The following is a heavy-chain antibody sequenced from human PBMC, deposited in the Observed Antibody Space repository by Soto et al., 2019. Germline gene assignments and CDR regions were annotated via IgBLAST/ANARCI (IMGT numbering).Heavy chain of an antibody. Sequence: ASVKVSCKASGYTFTGYYMHWVRQAPGQGLEWMGWINPNSGGTNYAQKFQGRVTMTRDTSISTAYMELSRLRSDDTAVYYCARLIMITFGGVIDRDYWGQGTLVTVSS. V-gene: IGHV1-2*02. D-gene: IGHD3-16*02. CDR1: GYTFTGYY. CDR3: ARLIMITFGGVIDRDY. CDR2: INPNSGGT. J-gene: IGHJ4*02.